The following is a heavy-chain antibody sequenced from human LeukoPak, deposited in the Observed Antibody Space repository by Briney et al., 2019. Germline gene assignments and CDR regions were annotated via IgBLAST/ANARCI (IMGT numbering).Heavy chain of an antibody. V-gene: IGHV4-34*01. CDR3: ARDRGLWLGEARDAFDI. Sequence: PSETLSLTCAVYGGSFSGYYWSWIRQPPGKGLEWIGEINHSGSTNYNPSLKSRVTMSVDTSKNQFSLKLSSLTAADTAMYYCARDRGLWLGEARDAFDIWGQGSMATVFS. D-gene: IGHD3-10*01. CDR2: INHSGST. CDR1: GGSFSGYY. J-gene: IGHJ3*02.